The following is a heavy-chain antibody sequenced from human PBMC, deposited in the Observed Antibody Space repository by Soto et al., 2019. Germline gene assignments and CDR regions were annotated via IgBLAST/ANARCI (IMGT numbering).Heavy chain of an antibody. J-gene: IGHJ4*02. D-gene: IGHD3-9*01. Sequence: GGSLRLSCAASGFTFSSYAMNWVRQAPGKGLEWVSTISASGGSTYYTDSVKGRFTISRDNSKNTLSLQMNSLRAEDTAIYDCGRDPSTGSADYWGQGTLVTVSS. CDR1: GFTFSSYA. CDR3: GRDPSTGSADY. V-gene: IGHV3-23*01. CDR2: ISASGGST.